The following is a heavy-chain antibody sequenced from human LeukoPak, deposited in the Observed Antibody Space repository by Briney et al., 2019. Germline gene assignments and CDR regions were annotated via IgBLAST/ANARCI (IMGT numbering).Heavy chain of an antibody. J-gene: IGHJ5*01. CDR1: GGIFSSYA. CDR2: IIPILGIA. Sequence: SSVKVSCKASGGIFSSYAISWVRQAPGQGLEWMGRIIPILGIANYAQKFQGRVTITADKSTSTAYMDLSSLRSEDTAVYYCARGNGVNWFDYWGQGTLVTVSS. D-gene: IGHD1-1*01. CDR3: ARGNGVNWFDY. V-gene: IGHV1-69*04.